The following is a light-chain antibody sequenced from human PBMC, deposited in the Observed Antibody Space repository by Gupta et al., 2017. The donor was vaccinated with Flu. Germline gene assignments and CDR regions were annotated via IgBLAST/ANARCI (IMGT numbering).Light chain of an antibody. Sequence: QSALTQPASVSGSPGQSITISCPGTYSDIGDYNYVSWYQQHPGKAPKLLIYDVTRRPSGISSRFSGSKSGYTASLTISGLQAEDEADYYCSSYTSTNDFVVFGGGTELTVL. V-gene: IGLV2-14*03. CDR2: DVT. CDR1: YSDIGDYNY. J-gene: IGLJ2*01. CDR3: SSYTSTNDFVV.